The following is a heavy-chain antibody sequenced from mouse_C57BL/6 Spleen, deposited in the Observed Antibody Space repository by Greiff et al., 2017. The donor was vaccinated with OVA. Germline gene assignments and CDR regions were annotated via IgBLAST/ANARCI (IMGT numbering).Heavy chain of an antibody. J-gene: IGHJ2*01. CDR2: IYPGDGDT. D-gene: IGHD3-2*02. CDR3: ARSSSGYGEGLDY. V-gene: IGHV1-82*01. CDR1: GYAFSSSW. Sequence: QVQLKESGPELVKPGASVKISCKASGYAFSSSWMNWVKQRPGKGLEWIGRIYPGDGDTNYNGKFKGKATLTADKSSSTAYMQLSSLTSEDSAVYFCARSSSGYGEGLDYWGQGTTLTVSS.